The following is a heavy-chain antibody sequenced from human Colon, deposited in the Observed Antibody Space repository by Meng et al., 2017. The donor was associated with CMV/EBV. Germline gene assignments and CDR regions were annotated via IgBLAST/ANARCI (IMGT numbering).Heavy chain of an antibody. J-gene: IGHJ3*02. Sequence: GGSLRLSCAASGFTLSAFAMGWVRQAPGKGLEWVSSVYYGGTTHYADSVKGRFTISRDISMDTLYLQLNNLRVEDTAVYYCAKGLNSGSRYNAFDILGQGTVVTVSS. CDR1: GFTLSAFA. CDR3: AKGLNSGSRYNAFDI. V-gene: IGHV3-23*01. D-gene: IGHD3-22*01. CDR2: YYGGTT.